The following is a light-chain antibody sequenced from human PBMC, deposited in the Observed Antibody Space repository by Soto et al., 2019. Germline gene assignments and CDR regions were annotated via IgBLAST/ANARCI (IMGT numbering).Light chain of an antibody. CDR3: QQAYSFPLT. V-gene: IGKV1-12*01. Sequence: DIQMTQSPSSVSASVGDRVTISCRASEGIGSRLAWYQQKPGKAPNLLIYAASSLQSGVPSRFGGSGYGTDFTLTISSLQPEDSAIYYCQQAYSFPLTFGGGTKVEIK. CDR2: AAS. CDR1: EGIGSR. J-gene: IGKJ4*01.